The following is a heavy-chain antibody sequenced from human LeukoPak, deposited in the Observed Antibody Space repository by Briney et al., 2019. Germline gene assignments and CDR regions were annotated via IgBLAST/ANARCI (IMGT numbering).Heavy chain of an antibody. V-gene: IGHV3-74*01. CDR2: IENDGTTI. CDR1: GFSFSTYW. CDR3: ARAGSAAQYYYYYMDV. Sequence: GGSLRLSCATSGFSFSTYWMYWVRQAPGKGLVWVSRIENDGTTIDYADFVEGRFTISRDNSKNTLYLQMNSLRAEDTAVYYCARAGSAAQYYYYYMDVCGKGTTVTVSS. D-gene: IGHD6-13*01. J-gene: IGHJ6*03.